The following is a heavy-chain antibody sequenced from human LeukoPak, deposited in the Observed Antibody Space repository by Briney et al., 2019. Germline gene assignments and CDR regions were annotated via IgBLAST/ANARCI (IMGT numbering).Heavy chain of an antibody. D-gene: IGHD6-19*01. Sequence: PGGSLRLSCAASGFTVSTDDMSWIRQAPGKGLEWVSSIYRDGSTYYVDFVKGRSTISRDNPKNTLYLQMNSLRAEDTAVYYCVRSEQWTGYFDYWGQGTLVTVSS. CDR1: GFTVSTDD. CDR3: VRSEQWTGYFDY. V-gene: IGHV3-53*01. J-gene: IGHJ4*02. CDR2: IYRDGST.